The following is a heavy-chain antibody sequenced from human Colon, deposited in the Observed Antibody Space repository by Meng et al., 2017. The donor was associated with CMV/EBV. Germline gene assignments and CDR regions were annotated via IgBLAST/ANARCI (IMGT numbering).Heavy chain of an antibody. J-gene: IGHJ2*01. CDR2: IDTAGDT. V-gene: IGHV3-13*01. CDR3: AREIEKPGNWYFDL. CDR1: GFTFSNHD. Sequence: GESLKISCAASGFTFSNHDIHWVRQVPGEGLEWVTAIDTAGDTYYSASVKGRLTISRENARNSLYLQMNSLRAGDTAVYYCAREIEKPGNWYFDLWGRGTLVTVSS. D-gene: IGHD1-1*01.